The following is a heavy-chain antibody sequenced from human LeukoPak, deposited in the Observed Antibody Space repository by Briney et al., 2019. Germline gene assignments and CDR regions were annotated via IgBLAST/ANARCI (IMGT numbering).Heavy chain of an antibody. CDR2: ISTSGNT. CDR3: ARDSRYYDFWSGYLDY. J-gene: IGHJ4*02. D-gene: IGHD3-3*01. CDR1: GGFISNYY. V-gene: IGHV4-4*07. Sequence: PSETLSLTCSVSGGFISNYYWSWIRQPAGKGLEWIGRISTSGNTNYNPSLKSRVTMSVGTSKNQFFLNLNSVTAADTAVYYCARDSRYYDFWSGYLDYWGQGTLVTVSS.